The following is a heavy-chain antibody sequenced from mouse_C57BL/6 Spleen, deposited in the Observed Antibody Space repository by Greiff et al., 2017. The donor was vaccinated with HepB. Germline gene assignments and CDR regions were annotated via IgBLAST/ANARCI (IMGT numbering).Heavy chain of an antibody. D-gene: IGHD1-1*01. Sequence: EVQRVESGGGLVKPGGSLKLSCAASGFTFSSYTMSWVRQTPEKRLEWVATISGGGGNTYYPDSVKGRFPISRDNAKNTLYLQMSSLRSEDTALYYCARHYYGSSYPFAYWGQGTLVTVSA. V-gene: IGHV5-9*01. CDR1: GFTFSSYT. CDR3: ARHYYGSSYPFAY. J-gene: IGHJ3*01. CDR2: ISGGGGNT.